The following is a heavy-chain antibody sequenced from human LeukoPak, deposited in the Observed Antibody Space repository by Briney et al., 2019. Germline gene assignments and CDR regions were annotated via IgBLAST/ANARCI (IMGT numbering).Heavy chain of an antibody. V-gene: IGHV1-2*02. D-gene: IGHD3-9*01. CDR3: AREYFDWLHYMDV. J-gene: IGHJ6*03. CDR1: GYTFTGYY. Sequence: GASVTVSCKASGYTFTGYYMHWVRQAPGQGLEWMGWINPNSGGTNYAQKFQGRVTMTGDTSISTAYMELSRLRSDDTAVYYCAREYFDWLHYMDVWGKGTTVTISS. CDR2: INPNSGGT.